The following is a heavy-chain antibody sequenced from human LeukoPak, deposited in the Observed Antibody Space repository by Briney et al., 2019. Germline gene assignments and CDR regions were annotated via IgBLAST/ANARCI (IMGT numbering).Heavy chain of an antibody. J-gene: IGHJ4*02. Sequence: GGSLRHSCAASGFTFSSYEMNWVRQAPGKGLEWVSYISSSGSTIYYADSVKGRFTISRDNAKNSLYLQMNSLRAEDTAVYYCARGGITFGGVIGYFDYWGQGTLVTVSS. CDR1: GFTFSSYE. CDR2: ISSSGSTI. CDR3: ARGGITFGGVIGYFDY. D-gene: IGHD3-16*02. V-gene: IGHV3-48*03.